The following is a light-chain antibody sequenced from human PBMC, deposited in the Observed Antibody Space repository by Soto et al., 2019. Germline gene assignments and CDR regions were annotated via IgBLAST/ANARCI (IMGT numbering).Light chain of an antibody. V-gene: IGKV1-5*01. Sequence: DIQMTQSPYTLSASVGDRVTITCRASQSVISWVAWYQQKPGQAPKLLIYDASTLQSGVPSRFSASGSGTEFALTISGLQPDDFAVYYCQQYNRYAVTFGQGTKVDIK. J-gene: IGKJ1*01. CDR1: QSVISW. CDR2: DAS. CDR3: QQYNRYAVT.